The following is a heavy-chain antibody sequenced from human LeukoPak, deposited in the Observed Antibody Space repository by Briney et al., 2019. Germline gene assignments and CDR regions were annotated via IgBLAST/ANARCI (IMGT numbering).Heavy chain of an antibody. D-gene: IGHD1-26*01. Sequence: PGGSLRLSCAASGFTFSSYWMHWVRQAPGKGLVWVSRINSDGSGTSYADCVKGRFTISRDNAKNTLYLQMNSLRAEDTAVYFCARGSMGAWTDYWGQGTLVTVSS. CDR1: GFTFSSYW. CDR3: ARGSMGAWTDY. CDR2: INSDGSGT. V-gene: IGHV3-74*01. J-gene: IGHJ4*02.